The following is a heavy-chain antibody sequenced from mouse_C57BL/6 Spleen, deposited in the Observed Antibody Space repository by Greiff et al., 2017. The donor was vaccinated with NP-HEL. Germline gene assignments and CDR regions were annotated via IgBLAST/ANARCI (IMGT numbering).Heavy chain of an antibody. D-gene: IGHD3-2*02. CDR2: INPNNGGT. CDR3: AREEGAQAYFDY. CDR1: GYTFTDYN. J-gene: IGHJ2*01. V-gene: IGHV1-22*01. Sequence: VQLQQSGPELVKPGASVKMSCKASGYTFTDYNMHWVKQSHGKSLEWIGYINPNNGGTSYNQKFKGKATLTVNKSSSTAYMELRSLTSEDSAVYYCAREEGAQAYFDYWGQGTTLTVSS.